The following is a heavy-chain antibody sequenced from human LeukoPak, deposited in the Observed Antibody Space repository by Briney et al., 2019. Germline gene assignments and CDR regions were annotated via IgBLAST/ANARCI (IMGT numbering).Heavy chain of an antibody. D-gene: IGHD6-19*01. CDR2: ISYDGSNK. CDR1: GFTFSSYA. CDR3: ARAPWYSSGSYYYGMDV. V-gene: IGHV3-30-3*01. Sequence: GGSLRLSCAASGFTFSSYAMHWVRQAPGKGLEWVAVISYDGSNKYYADSVKGRFTISRDNSKNTLYLQMNSLRAEDTAVYYCARAPWYSSGSYYYGMDVWGQGTTVTVSS. J-gene: IGHJ6*02.